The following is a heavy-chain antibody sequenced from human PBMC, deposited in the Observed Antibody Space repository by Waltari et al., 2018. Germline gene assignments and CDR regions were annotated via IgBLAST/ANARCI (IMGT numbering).Heavy chain of an antibody. D-gene: IGHD5-12*01. V-gene: IGHV3-30*02. CDR2: IRYDESNK. CDR1: GFNFSSYG. CDR3: ATFMVATGLHGS. Sequence: QVQLVESGGGVVQPGGSLRLSCAASGFNFSSYGMHWFRQAPGKGLEWVAVIRYDESNKYYADSVKGRVTISRDNSKNTLYLQMNSLRAEDTAVYYCATFMVATGLHGSWGQGTLVTVSS. J-gene: IGHJ5*02.